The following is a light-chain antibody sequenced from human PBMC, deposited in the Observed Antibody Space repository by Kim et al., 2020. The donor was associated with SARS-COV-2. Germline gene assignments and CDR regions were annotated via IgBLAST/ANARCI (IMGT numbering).Light chain of an antibody. V-gene: IGKV3-20*01. Sequence: SPGERASLACRTRQSVCLHCLAWYPQKPGQAPRLLMYTVSNRATGIPDRFSGSGSGTDFTLTISRLEPEEFAVYYCQQYGMTPPYTFGRGTKLE. CDR1: QSVCLHC. CDR2: TVS. J-gene: IGKJ2*01. CDR3: QQYGMTPPYT.